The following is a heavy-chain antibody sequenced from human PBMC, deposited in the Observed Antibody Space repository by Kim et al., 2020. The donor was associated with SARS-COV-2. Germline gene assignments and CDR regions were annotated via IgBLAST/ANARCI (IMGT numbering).Heavy chain of an antibody. V-gene: IGHV3-15*01. CDR2: IKSKTDGGTT. J-gene: IGHJ4*02. CDR3: TTGFWSGYYTPRRYFDY. Sequence: GGSLRLSCAASGFTFSNAWMSWVRQAPGKGLEWVGRIKSKTDGGTTDYAAPVKGRFTISRDDSKNTLYLQMNSLKTEDTAVYYCTTGFWSGYYTPRRYFDYWGQGTLVTVSS. CDR1: GFTFSNAW. D-gene: IGHD3-3*01.